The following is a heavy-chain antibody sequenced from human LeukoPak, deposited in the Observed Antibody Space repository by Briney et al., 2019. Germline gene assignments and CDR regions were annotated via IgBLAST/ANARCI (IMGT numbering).Heavy chain of an antibody. Sequence: VGSLRLSCAASGFTFSSYSMNWVRQAPGKGLEWVSSISSSNSYIYYADSVQGRFTISRDNAKNSLYLEMNSLRADDTAVYYCVRVYSGSPDPAYWGQGTLVTVSS. V-gene: IGHV3-21*01. J-gene: IGHJ4*02. CDR1: GFTFSSYS. CDR3: VRVYSGSPDPAY. CDR2: ISSSNSYI. D-gene: IGHD1-26*01.